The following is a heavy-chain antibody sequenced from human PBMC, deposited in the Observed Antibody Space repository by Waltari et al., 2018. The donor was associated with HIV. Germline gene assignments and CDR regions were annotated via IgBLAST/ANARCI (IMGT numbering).Heavy chain of an antibody. CDR1: GGSISSSSYF. Sequence: QLQLQESGPGLVQPSATLSLTCTVSGGSISSSSYFWGWLRQSPGQGLDWIGSIFYNGSANYNPSRKSRATLSVDTSKNQFSLKLNSVTAADTAVYYCARSPRGEQWLAYWGQGTLVTVSS. J-gene: IGHJ1*01. V-gene: IGHV4-39*01. CDR2: IFYNGSA. D-gene: IGHD6-19*01. CDR3: ARSPRGEQWLAY.